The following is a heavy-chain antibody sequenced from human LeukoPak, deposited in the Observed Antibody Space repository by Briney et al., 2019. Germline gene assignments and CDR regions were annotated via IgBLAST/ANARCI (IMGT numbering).Heavy chain of an antibody. J-gene: IGHJ4*02. CDR1: GFTVSSNY. V-gene: IGHV3-53*01. CDR2: IYSGGST. CDR3: VRDLNY. D-gene: IGHD3-9*01. Sequence: GGSLRLSCAASGFTVSSNYMSWVRQAPGKGLEWVSVIYSGGSTYYADSVKGRFTISRDYSKNTLDLQMNTVRAEDTAVYYCVRDLNYWGQGTLVIVSS.